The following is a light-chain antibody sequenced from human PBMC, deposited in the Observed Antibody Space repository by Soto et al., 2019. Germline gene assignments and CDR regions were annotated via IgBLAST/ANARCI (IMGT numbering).Light chain of an antibody. CDR2: DAS. J-gene: IGKJ2*01. V-gene: IGKV3-11*01. Sequence: EIVSTQSPATLSLSPGERATLSCRASQSVSSYLAWYQQKPGQAPRLLIYDASNRATGIPARFSGSGSGTDFTLTISSLEPEDFAVYYCQQRSNWPPYMYTFGQGTKLEIK. CDR1: QSVSSY. CDR3: QQRSNWPPYMYT.